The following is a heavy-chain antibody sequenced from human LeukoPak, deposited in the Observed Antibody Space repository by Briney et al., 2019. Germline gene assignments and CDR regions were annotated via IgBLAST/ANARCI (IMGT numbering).Heavy chain of an antibody. CDR1: GVNVRSNY. V-gene: IGHV3-53*01. CDR2: MYSSGST. CDR3: ARRHYYDTARFDY. D-gene: IGHD3-22*01. Sequence: PGGSLRLSCAASGVNVRSNYMGWVRQAPGKGLEWVSVMYSSGSTYYADSVKGRFTISRDSSKNTLYLQMNSLRAEDTAVYYCARRHYYDTARFDYWGQGTLVTVSS. J-gene: IGHJ4*02.